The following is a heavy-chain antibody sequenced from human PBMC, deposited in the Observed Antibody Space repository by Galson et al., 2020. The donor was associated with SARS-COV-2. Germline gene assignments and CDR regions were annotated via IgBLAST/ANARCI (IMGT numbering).Heavy chain of an antibody. Sequence: GGSLRLSCAASGFPFSSYSINWVRQAPGKGLEWVSSISAGSSYIYYADSVKGRFTISRDNAKNSLYLQMNSLRADDTAVYYCARVGGMATTPANYFYYGLAVWGQGTTVTVSS. J-gene: IGHJ6*02. CDR3: ARVGGMATTPANYFYYGLAV. CDR2: ISAGSSYI. CDR1: GFPFSSYS. D-gene: IGHD2-15*01. V-gene: IGHV3-21*01.